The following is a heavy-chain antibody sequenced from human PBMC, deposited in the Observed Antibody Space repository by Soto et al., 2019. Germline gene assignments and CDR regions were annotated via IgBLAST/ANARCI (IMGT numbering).Heavy chain of an antibody. Sequence: GGSLRLSCAASGFTFSSYGMHWVRQAPGKGLEWVAVISYGGSNKYYADSVKGRFTISRDNSKNTLYLQMNSLRAEDTAVYYCAKDYDSSGPAYWGQGTLVTVSS. CDR2: ISYGGSNK. D-gene: IGHD3-22*01. CDR3: AKDYDSSGPAY. J-gene: IGHJ4*02. CDR1: GFTFSSYG. V-gene: IGHV3-30*18.